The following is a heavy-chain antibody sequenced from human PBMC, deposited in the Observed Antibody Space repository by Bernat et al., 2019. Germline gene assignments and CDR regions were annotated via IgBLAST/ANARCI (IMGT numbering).Heavy chain of an antibody. Sequence: VQLVESGGGLVQPGGSLRLSCAASGFTFSRYGMHWVRQAPGKGLEWVAVISDDGSNKYYADSVKGRFSISRDNSKNTLYLQMNSLRAEDTAVYYCTKDRRVWNNYYGMDVWGQGTTVTVSS. CDR2: ISDDGSNK. J-gene: IGHJ6*02. CDR1: GFTFSRYG. V-gene: IGHV3-30*18. D-gene: IGHD1/OR15-1a*01. CDR3: TKDRRVWNNYYGMDV.